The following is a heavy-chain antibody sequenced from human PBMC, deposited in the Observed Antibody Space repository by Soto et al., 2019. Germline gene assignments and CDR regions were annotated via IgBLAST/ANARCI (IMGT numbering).Heavy chain of an antibody. J-gene: IGHJ4*02. D-gene: IGHD3-22*01. V-gene: IGHV4-31*03. CDR1: GDSISSGGYY. CDR3: ARVGDSSGYYFDY. CDR2: IYYSGST. Sequence: SETLSLTCTVSGDSISSGGYYWSWIRQHPGKGLEWIGYIYYSGSTYYNPSLKSRVTISVDTSKNQFSLKLSSVTAADTAVYYCARVGDSSGYYFDYWGQGTLVTVSS.